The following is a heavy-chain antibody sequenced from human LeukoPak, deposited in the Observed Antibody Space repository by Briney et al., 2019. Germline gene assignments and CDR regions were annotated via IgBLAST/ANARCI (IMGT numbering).Heavy chain of an antibody. CDR1: GDSVSSNSAA. V-gene: IGHV6-1*01. CDR2: TYYRSKWYN. D-gene: IGHD5-24*01. CDR3: ARDPRLRDGYNFDY. Sequence: SQTLSLTCAISGDSVSSNSAAWNWIRQSPSRGLEWLGRTYYRSKWYNDYAVSVKSRISINPDTSKNQFSLRLNSVTPEDTAVYYCARDPRLRDGYNFDYWGQGTLVTVSS. J-gene: IGHJ4*02.